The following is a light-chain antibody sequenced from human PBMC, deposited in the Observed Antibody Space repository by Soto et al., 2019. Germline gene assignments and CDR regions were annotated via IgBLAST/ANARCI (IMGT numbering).Light chain of an antibody. CDR1: STDVGIYNL. CDR2: EGS. V-gene: IGLV2-23*01. J-gene: IGLJ3*02. Sequence: QAVVTQPASVSGSPGQSITISCTGTSTDVGIYNLVSWCQQHPGKAPKLMIYEGSKRPSGVSNRFSGSKSGNTASLTISGLQAEDEADYYCCSYAGSSTWVFGGGTKVTVL. CDR3: CSYAGSSTWV.